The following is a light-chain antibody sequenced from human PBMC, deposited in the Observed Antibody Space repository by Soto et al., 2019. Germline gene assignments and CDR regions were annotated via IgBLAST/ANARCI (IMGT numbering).Light chain of an antibody. J-gene: IGLJ1*01. CDR2: DVS. Sequence: QSALTQPRSVSGSPGQSVTISCTGTSSDVGGYNYVSWYQQHPGKDPKLMIYDVSKRPSGVPDRFSGSKSGNTASLTISGLQAEDEADYYCCSYAGSPRVFGTGTKLTVL. CDR1: SSDVGGYNY. CDR3: CSYAGSPRV. V-gene: IGLV2-11*01.